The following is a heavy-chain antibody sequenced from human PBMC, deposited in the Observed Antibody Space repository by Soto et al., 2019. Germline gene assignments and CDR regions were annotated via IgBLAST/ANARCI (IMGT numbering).Heavy chain of an antibody. Sequence: EVQLLESGGGLVQPGGSLRLSCAASGFTFSTYAMSWVRQAPGKGLQWVSAIGSDGINTEYADSVKGRFTISRDNSNNTLYLQMNSLRAEDTAVYYCAPYTPPKRYFDYWGQGTLVTVSS. CDR2: IGSDGINT. D-gene: IGHD5-18*01. J-gene: IGHJ4*02. CDR1: GFTFSTYA. V-gene: IGHV3-23*01. CDR3: APYTPPKRYFDY.